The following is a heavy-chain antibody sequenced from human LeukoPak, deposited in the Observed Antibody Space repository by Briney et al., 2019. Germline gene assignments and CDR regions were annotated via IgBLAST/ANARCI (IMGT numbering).Heavy chain of an antibody. CDR1: GYTFTSYG. Sequence: EASVKVSCKASGYTFTSYGITWVRQAPGQGLEWMGWLSAYNGNTYYAQKLQGRVTMTTDTSTSTAYMELRSLRSDDTAVYYCAREWGSYSTSAGNLDYWGQGTLVTVSS. CDR2: LSAYNGNT. CDR3: AREWGSYSTSAGNLDY. J-gene: IGHJ4*02. V-gene: IGHV1-18*01. D-gene: IGHD1-26*01.